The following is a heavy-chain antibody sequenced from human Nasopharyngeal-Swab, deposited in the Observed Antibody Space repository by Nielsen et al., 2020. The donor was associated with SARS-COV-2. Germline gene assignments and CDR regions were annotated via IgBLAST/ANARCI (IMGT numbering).Heavy chain of an antibody. Sequence: GGSLKIPCAASGFTFSRYSMNWVRQAPGKGLEWVSSISSSSSYIYYADSVKGRFTISRDNAKNSLYLQMNSLRAEDTAVYYCARDSAVYDFWSGYSGYYYYGMDVWGQGTTVTVSS. J-gene: IGHJ6*02. CDR3: ARDSAVYDFWSGYSGYYYYGMDV. D-gene: IGHD3-3*01. CDR2: ISSSSSYI. CDR1: GFTFSRYS. V-gene: IGHV3-21*01.